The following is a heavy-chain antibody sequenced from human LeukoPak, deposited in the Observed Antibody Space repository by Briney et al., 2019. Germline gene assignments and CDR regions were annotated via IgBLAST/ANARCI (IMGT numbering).Heavy chain of an antibody. CDR1: GFTFSSYG. J-gene: IGHJ6*02. V-gene: IGHV3-33*01. D-gene: IGHD3-10*01. CDR2: IWYDGSNK. CDR3: ARIGRGGSGSYYPPYYYYGMDV. Sequence: PGRSLRLSCAASGFTFSSYGMHWVRQAPGKGLEWAAVIWYDGSNKYYADSVKGRFTISRDNSKNTLYLQMNSLRAEDTAVYYCARIGRGGSGSYYPPYYYYGMDVWGQGTTVTVSS.